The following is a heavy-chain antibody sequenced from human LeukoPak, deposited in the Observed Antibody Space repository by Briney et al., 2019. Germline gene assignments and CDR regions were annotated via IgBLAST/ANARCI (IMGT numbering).Heavy chain of an antibody. J-gene: IGHJ4*02. CDR1: GGSISSYY. V-gene: IGHV4-59*08. Sequence: SETLSLTCTVSGGSISSYYWSWIRQPPGKGLEWIGYIYYSGSTNYNPSLKSRVTISVDTSKNQFSLKLSSVTAADTAVYYCARADPVTTLGYWGQGTLVTVSS. CDR3: ARADPVTTLGY. CDR2: IYYSGST. D-gene: IGHD4-11*01.